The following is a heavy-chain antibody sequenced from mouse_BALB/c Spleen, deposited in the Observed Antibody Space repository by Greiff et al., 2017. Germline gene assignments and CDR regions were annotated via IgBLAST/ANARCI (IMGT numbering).Heavy chain of an antibody. D-gene: IGHD2-12*01. CDR2: ISDGGSYT. Sequence: EVKLMESGGGLVKPGGSLKLSCAASGFTFSDYYMYWVRQTPEKRLEWVATISDGGSYTYYPDSVKGRFTISRDNAKNNLYLQMSSLKSEDTAMYYCAREDDDAMDYWGQGTSVTVSS. V-gene: IGHV5-4*02. CDR3: AREDDDAMDY. CDR1: GFTFSDYY. J-gene: IGHJ4*01.